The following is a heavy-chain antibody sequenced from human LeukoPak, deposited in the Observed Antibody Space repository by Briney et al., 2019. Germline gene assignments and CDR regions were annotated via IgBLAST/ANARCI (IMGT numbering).Heavy chain of an antibody. CDR2: ISAYNGNT. D-gene: IGHD3-10*01. Sequence: VSVKVSCKASGYSFSTYGISWVRQAPGQGLEWMGWISAYNGNTNYAQRLQGRVTMTTDTSTSTAYLELRSLTSDDTAVYYCARDIYYGSGTYYTFWGQGTLVTVSS. CDR3: ARDIYYGSGTYYTF. V-gene: IGHV1-18*01. CDR1: GYSFSTYG. J-gene: IGHJ4*02.